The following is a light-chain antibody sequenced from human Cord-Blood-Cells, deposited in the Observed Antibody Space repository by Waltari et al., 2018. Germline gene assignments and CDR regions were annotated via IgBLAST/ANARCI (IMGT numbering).Light chain of an antibody. Sequence: QSALTQPRSVSGSPGQSVTISCTGTSSDVGGYNYVSWYQQHPGKAPKLMIDDVSKRPSGVPDRFSGSKSGNTASLTISGLQAEDEADYYCCSYAGSYTSDWVFGGGTMLTVL. J-gene: IGLJ3*02. CDR2: DVS. V-gene: IGLV2-11*01. CDR1: SSDVGGYNY. CDR3: CSYAGSYTSDWV.